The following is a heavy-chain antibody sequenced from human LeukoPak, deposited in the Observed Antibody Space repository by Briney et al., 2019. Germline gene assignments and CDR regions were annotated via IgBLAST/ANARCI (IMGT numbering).Heavy chain of an antibody. D-gene: IGHD3-9*01. CDR1: GFTFSSYA. V-gene: IGHV3-30-3*01. Sequence: NPGGSLRLSCAASGFTFSSYAMHWVRQAPGKGLEWVAVISYDGSNKYYADSVKGRFTISRDNSKNTLYLQMNSLRAEDTAVYYCEMRGKFCVVTLNKFYYYYYMDVWGKGTTVTVSS. CDR3: EMRGKFCVVTLNKFYYYYYMDV. J-gene: IGHJ6*03. CDR2: ISYDGSNK.